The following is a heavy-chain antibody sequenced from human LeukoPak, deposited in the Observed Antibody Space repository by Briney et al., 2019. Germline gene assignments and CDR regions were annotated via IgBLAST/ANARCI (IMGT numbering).Heavy chain of an antibody. CDR1: GYTFTSYG. V-gene: IGHV1-18*01. CDR2: ISAYNGNT. J-gene: IGHJ4*02. CDR3: ARDQYSNYLGY. D-gene: IGHD4-11*01. Sequence: ASVKVSCKASGYTFTSYGISWVRQAPGQGLEWMGWISAYNGNTNYAQKLQGRVTMTTDTSTSTVYMELSSLRSEDTAVYYCARDQYSNYLGYWGQGTLVTVSS.